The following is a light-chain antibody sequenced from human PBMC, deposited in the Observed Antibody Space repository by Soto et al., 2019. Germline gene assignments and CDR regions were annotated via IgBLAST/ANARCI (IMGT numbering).Light chain of an antibody. CDR1: SSDVGGYDY. V-gene: IGLV2-14*01. Sequence: QSVLTQPASVSGSPGQSIAISCTGTSSDVGGYDYVSWYQQHPDKAPKLIIFEVTQRPSGVSDRFSGSKSGNTASLTISGLQPDYEADYYCSSHTSDNTRVFGSGTEVTDL. CDR2: EVT. J-gene: IGLJ1*01. CDR3: SSHTSDNTRV.